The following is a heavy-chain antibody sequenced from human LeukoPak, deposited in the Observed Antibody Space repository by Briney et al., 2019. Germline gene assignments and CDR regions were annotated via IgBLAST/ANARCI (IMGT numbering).Heavy chain of an antibody. V-gene: IGHV4-38-2*02. CDR1: SYSISSGYY. D-gene: IGHD3-22*01. CDR2: IYHSGST. J-gene: IGHJ3*02. Sequence: SETLSLTCTASSYSISSGYYWGWIRQPPGKGLEWIGNIYHSGSTYYNPSLKSRVTISVDTSKNQFSLKLSSVTAADTAVYYCARDRGYDSSGPLAAFDIWGQGTMVTVSS. CDR3: ARDRGYDSSGPLAAFDI.